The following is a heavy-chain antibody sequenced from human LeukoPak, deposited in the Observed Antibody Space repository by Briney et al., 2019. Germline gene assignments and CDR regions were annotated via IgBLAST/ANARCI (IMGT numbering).Heavy chain of an antibody. J-gene: IGHJ4*02. CDR1: GYTFTTYD. D-gene: IGHD5-12*01. Sequence: GASVKVSCKASGYTFTTYDINWVRQATGQGLEWMGWISAYNGNTNYAQKLQGRVTMTTDTSTSTAYMELRSLRSDDTAVYYCARLDYFSSPNAYYFDYWGQGTLVTVSS. CDR3: ARLDYFSSPNAYYFDY. CDR2: ISAYNGNT. V-gene: IGHV1-18*01.